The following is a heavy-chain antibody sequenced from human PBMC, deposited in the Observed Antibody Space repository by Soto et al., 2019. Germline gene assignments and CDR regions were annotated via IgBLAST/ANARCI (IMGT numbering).Heavy chain of an antibody. CDR2: ISGSGGST. J-gene: IGHJ4*02. CDR3: AKDMGAVGASDY. D-gene: IGHD1-26*01. V-gene: IGHV3-23*01. CDR1: GFTFSSYA. Sequence: EVQLLESGGGLVQPGGSLRLSCAASGFTFSSYAMSWVRQAPGKGLEWVSAISGSGGSTYYADSAKGGFTISRDNSKNTLYLQMNSLRDEDTAVYYCAKDMGAVGASDYWGQGTLVTVSS.